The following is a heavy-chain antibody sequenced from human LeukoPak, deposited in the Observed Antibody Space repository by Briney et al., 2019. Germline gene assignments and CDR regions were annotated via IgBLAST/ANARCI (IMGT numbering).Heavy chain of an antibody. Sequence: KPSETLSLTCAVYGGSFSGYYWSWIRQPPGKGLEWIGEINHSGSTNYNPSLKSRVTTSVDTSKNQFSLKLSSVTAADTAVYYCARGGGITIFGVVMGPNWFDPWGQGTLVTVSS. D-gene: IGHD3-3*01. V-gene: IGHV4-34*01. CDR3: ARGGGITIFGVVMGPNWFDP. CDR1: GGSFSGYY. J-gene: IGHJ5*02. CDR2: INHSGST.